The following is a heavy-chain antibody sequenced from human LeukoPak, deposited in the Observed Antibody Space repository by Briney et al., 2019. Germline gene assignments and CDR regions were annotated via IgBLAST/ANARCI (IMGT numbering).Heavy chain of an antibody. CDR2: LDGRGSST. D-gene: IGHD3-10*01. CDR3: AKDLSGSGSYYPLDY. CDR1: GFTFSSYA. V-gene: IGHV3-23*01. J-gene: IGHJ4*02. Sequence: PGGSLRLSCAASGFTFSSYALSWVRHAPGKGLEWVSALDGRGSSTYYADSVKGRFTISRDNSNNTLYLQMNSLRAEDTAEYYCAKDLSGSGSYYPLDYWGQGSLVTVSS.